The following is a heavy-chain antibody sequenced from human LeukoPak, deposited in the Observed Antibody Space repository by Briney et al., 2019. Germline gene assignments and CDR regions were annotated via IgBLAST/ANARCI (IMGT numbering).Heavy chain of an antibody. J-gene: IGHJ6*02. V-gene: IGHV1-2*02. CDR1: GYTFTGYY. CDR3: ARDPPYNYDFWSGYYNHYYYGMDV. Sequence: APVKVSCKASGYTFTGYYMHWVRQASGQGLEWMGWINPNSGGTNYAQKFQGRVTMTRDTSISTAYMELSRLRSDDTAVYYCARDPPYNYDFWSGYYNHYYYGMDVWGQGTTVTVSS. D-gene: IGHD3-3*01. CDR2: INPNSGGT.